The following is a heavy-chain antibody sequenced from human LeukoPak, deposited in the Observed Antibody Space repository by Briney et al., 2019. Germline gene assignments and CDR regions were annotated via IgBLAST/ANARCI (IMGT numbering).Heavy chain of an antibody. CDR2: ISAYNGNT. V-gene: IGHV1-18*01. Sequence: ATVKVSCKASGYTFTSYGISWVRQAPGQGLEWMGWISAYNGNTNYAQKLQGRVTMTTDTSTSTAYMELRSLRSDDTAVYYCARDPPRIVVVVAATNYYGMDVWGQGTTVTVSS. D-gene: IGHD2-15*01. CDR3: ARDPPRIVVVVAATNYYGMDV. CDR1: GYTFTSYG. J-gene: IGHJ6*02.